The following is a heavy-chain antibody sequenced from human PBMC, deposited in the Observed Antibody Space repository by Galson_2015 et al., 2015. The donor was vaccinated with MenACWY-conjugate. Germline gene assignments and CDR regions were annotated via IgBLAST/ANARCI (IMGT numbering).Heavy chain of an antibody. CDR1: GFTFNTHW. CDR3: ARDNSAGPDLFDY. CDR2: IKNEGSGT. J-gene: IGHJ4*02. V-gene: IGHV3-7*01. D-gene: IGHD4-23*01. Sequence: SLRLSCAASGFTFNTHWMGWVRQAPGAGLQWVVKIKNEGSGTYYADSVKGRFNISRDNAKNTLYRQMNSLRAEDTAVYYCARDNSAGPDLFDYCGQGTLFTVSS.